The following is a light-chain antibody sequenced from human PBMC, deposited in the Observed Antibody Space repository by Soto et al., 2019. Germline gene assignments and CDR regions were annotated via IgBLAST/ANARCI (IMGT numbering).Light chain of an antibody. J-gene: IGKJ2*01. CDR1: QGISSY. CDR3: HQLTIYPHP. CDR2: AAS. V-gene: IGKV1-9*01. Sequence: DIQLTQSPSFLSASVRDRVTITCRASQGISSYLAWYQQKPGKAPKLLIYAASTLQSGVPSRFSGSGSGTEFTRTISGLQHDAVAPCYSHQLTIYPHPFGQPDKLE.